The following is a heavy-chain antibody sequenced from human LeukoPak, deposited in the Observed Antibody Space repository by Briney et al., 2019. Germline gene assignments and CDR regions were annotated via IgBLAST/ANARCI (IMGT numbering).Heavy chain of an antibody. CDR1: GFTFSSYA. CDR3: AKDTSIGKYCTNGVCSPFDY. D-gene: IGHD2-8*01. CDR2: ISDSGDYT. V-gene: IGHV3-23*01. Sequence: GGSLTLSCAGSGFTFSSYAMSWVRQAPGQGLEWVSVISDSGDYTSYSDSVRGRFTISRDNSRNTLYLQMISLRPEDTAVYYCAKDTSIGKYCTNGVCSPFDYWGQGTLVTVSS. J-gene: IGHJ4*02.